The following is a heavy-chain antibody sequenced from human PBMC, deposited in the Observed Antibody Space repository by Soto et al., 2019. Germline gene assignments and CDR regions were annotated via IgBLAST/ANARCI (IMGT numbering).Heavy chain of an antibody. V-gene: IGHV3-66*04. Sequence: VQLVESGGGLVQPGGSLRLSCAASGFTVSSNYMSWVRQAPGKGLEWVSVIYSGGSTYYADSVKGRFTISRDNSKNTLYLQMNSLRAEDTAVYYCARHSSSRSPYYYYMDVWGKGTTVTVSS. CDR3: ARHSSSRSPYYYYMDV. CDR2: IYSGGST. J-gene: IGHJ6*03. D-gene: IGHD6-6*01. CDR1: GFTVSSNY.